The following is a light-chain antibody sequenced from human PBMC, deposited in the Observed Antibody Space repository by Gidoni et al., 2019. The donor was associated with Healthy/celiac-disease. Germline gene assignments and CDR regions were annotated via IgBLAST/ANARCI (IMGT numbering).Light chain of an antibody. V-gene: IGKV3-11*01. Sequence: EIVLTPSPATLSWSPGERATLSCRASQRVSSYLAWYQQKPGQAPRLLIYDASNRDTGSPAIFSGSGSGTDFTLTISIREPEEFAVYYCQQRSNWLLTFGGGTKVEIK. CDR3: QQRSNWLLT. CDR2: DAS. J-gene: IGKJ4*01. CDR1: QRVSSY.